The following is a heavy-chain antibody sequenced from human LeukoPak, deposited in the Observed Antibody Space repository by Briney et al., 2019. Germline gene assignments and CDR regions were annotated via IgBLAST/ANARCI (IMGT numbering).Heavy chain of an antibody. CDR1: GGSISSSSYY. J-gene: IGHJ4*02. D-gene: IGHD3-9*01. CDR2: IYYSGST. V-gene: IGHV4-39*07. Sequence: SETLSLTCTVSGGSISSSSYYWGWLRQPPGTGLEWIGSIYYSGSTYYNPSLKSRVTISVDTSKNQFSLKLSSVTAADTAVYYCARDLSVLTGYMGYWGQGTLVTVSS. CDR3: ARDLSVLTGYMGY.